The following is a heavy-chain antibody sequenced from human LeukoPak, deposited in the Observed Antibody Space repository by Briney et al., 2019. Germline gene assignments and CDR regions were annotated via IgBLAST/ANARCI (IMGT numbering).Heavy chain of an antibody. CDR3: ATSYSSGWWGKAEYFQH. CDR2: INTNTGNP. V-gene: IGHV7-4-1*02. D-gene: IGHD6-19*01. CDR1: GYTFTSYA. J-gene: IGHJ1*01. Sequence: GASVKVSCKASGYTFTSYAMNWVRQAPGQGLEWMGWINTNTGNPTYAQGFTGRFVFSLGTSVSTAYLQISSLKAEDTAVYYCATSYSSGWWGKAEYFQHWGQGTLVTVSS.